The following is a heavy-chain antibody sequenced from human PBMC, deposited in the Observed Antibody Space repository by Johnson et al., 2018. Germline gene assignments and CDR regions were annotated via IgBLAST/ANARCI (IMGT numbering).Heavy chain of an antibody. CDR3: ARSPQQSGWYMDFYYYRDV. D-gene: IGHD6-19*01. CDR2: ISWDGGST. Sequence: EVQLVETGGVVVQPGGSLRLSCAASGFTFDDYTMHWVRQAPGKGLEWVSLISWDGGSTYYADSVKGRFTISRDNSKNSLYLQMNSRRTEDTALYYCARSPQQSGWYMDFYYYRDVWGKGTTVTVSS. CDR1: GFTFDDYT. V-gene: IGHV3-43*01. J-gene: IGHJ6*03.